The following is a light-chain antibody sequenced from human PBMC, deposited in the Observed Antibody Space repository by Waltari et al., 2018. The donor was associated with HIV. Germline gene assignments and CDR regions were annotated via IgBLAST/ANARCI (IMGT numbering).Light chain of an antibody. CDR3: CSYAGSSPYVI. CDR1: SSDVGSYNL. CDR2: EVS. J-gene: IGLJ2*01. Sequence: QSALTQPASVSGSPGQSITISCTGTSSDVGSYNLVSWYQHHPGKAPKLMIYEVSKRPSGVSNRFSGSKSGNTASLTISGLQAEDEADYYCCSYAGSSPYVIFGGGTKLTVL. V-gene: IGLV2-23*02.